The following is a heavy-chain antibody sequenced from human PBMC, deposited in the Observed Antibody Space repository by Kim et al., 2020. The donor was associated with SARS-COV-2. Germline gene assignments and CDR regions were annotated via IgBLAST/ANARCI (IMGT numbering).Heavy chain of an antibody. Sequence: SETLSLTCSVSGGSVSSPNYYWTWIRQSPGKGLEWIGYVYYSGSTTYNPPLRGRVVISLDTSQTHFSLRLYSVTTADTAVYHCARSFNSISSYFDYLGQGALVTVSS. CDR3: ARSFNSISSYFDY. CDR2: VYYSGST. D-gene: IGHD2-21*01. V-gene: IGHV4-61*03. CDR1: GGSVSSPNYY. J-gene: IGHJ4*02.